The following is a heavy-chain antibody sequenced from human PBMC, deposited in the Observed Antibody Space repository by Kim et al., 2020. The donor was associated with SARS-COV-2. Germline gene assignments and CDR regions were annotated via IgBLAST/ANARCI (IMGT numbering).Heavy chain of an antibody. V-gene: IGHV3-48*02. J-gene: IGHJ6*02. CDR1: GFTFSSYS. CDR2: ISSSSSTI. CDR3: AREGVAAAGDYYYYGMDV. D-gene: IGHD6-13*01. Sequence: GGSLRLSCAASGFTFSSYSMNWVRQAPGKGLEWVSYISSSSSTIYYADSVKGRFTISRDNAKNSLYLQMNSLRDEDTAVYYCAREGVAAAGDYYYYGMDVWGQGTTVTVSS.